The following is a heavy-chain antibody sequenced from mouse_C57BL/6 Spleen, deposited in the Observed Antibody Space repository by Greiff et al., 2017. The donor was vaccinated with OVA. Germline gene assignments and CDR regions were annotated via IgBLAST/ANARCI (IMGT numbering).Heavy chain of an antibody. CDR3: TRLGPLRYFDY. CDR2: IDPETGGT. Sequence: QVHVKQSGAELVRPGASVTLSCKASGYTFTDYEMHWVKQTPVHGLEWIGAIDPETGGTAYNQKFKGKAILTADKSSSTAYMELRSLTSEDSAVYYCTRLGPLRYFDYWGQGTTLTVSS. D-gene: IGHD1-1*01. V-gene: IGHV1-15*01. CDR1: GYTFTDYE. J-gene: IGHJ2*01.